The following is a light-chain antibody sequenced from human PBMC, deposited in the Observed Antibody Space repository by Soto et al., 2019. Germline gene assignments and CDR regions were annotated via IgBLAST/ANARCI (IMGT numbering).Light chain of an antibody. J-gene: IGLJ1*01. CDR1: TSDVGGYNY. V-gene: IGLV2-14*01. Sequence: QSALTQPASVSGSPGQSITISCTGTTSDVGGYNYVSWYQHRPDKAPKLMIYEVSNRPSGVSNRFSGSKSGNTASLTISGLQTADEADYYCSSYTSGSTLVFGTGTRSPS. CDR2: EVS. CDR3: SSYTSGSTLV.